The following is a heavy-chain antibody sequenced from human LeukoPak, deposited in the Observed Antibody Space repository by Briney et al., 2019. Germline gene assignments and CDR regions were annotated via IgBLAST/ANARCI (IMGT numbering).Heavy chain of an antibody. V-gene: IGHV1-18*01. CDR3: AQSSYYDSSGYYDY. Sequence: ASVKVSCKASGYTFTSYGISWVRQAPGQGLEWMGWISAYNGNTNYAQKLQGRVTMTTDTSTSTAYMELRGLRSDDTAVYYCAQSSYYDSSGYYDYWGQGTLVTVSS. CDR2: ISAYNGNT. J-gene: IGHJ4*02. CDR1: GYTFTSYG. D-gene: IGHD3-22*01.